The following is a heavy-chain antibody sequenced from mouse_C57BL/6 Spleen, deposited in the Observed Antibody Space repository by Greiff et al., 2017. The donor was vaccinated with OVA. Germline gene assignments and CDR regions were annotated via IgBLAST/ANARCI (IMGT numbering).Heavy chain of an antibody. Sequence: VQLVESGPGLVQPSQSLSITCTVSGFSLTSYGVHWVRQSPGKGLEWLGVIWSGGSTDYNAAFISRLSISKDNSKSQVFFKMNSLQADDTATYYCARAYDYDGFAYWGQGTLVTVSA. D-gene: IGHD2-4*01. CDR1: GFSLTSYG. CDR2: IWSGGST. J-gene: IGHJ3*01. CDR3: ARAYDYDGFAY. V-gene: IGHV2-2*01.